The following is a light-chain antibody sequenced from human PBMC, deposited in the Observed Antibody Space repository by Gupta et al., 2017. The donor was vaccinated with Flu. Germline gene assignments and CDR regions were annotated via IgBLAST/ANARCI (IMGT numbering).Light chain of an antibody. CDR2: EAT. J-gene: IGKJ2*01. V-gene: IGKV5-2*01. CDR3: PQQDNFPFT. CDR1: QEIDDD. Sequence: PAFMSATPGDKVNISCQASQEIDDDLDWYQQKPGEAAIFIIKEATTRANGIPTSFSGSGYGTDFTLTIKNRESEDAAYYYCPQQDNFPFTFGQGTKLDIK.